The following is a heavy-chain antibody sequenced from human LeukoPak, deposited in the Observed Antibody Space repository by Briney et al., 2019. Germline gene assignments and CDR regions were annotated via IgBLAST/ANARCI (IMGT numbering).Heavy chain of an antibody. Sequence: GGSLRLSCAASGFTFSNYGMSWVRQAPGKGLEWVSTISGSGGTTYYADSVKGRFTISRDNSKNTLYLQMNSLRAEDTAVYYCARDGRGDYCSGGSCLMFDPWGQGTLVTVSS. CDR2: ISGSGGTT. V-gene: IGHV3-23*01. CDR3: ARDGRGDYCSGGSCLMFDP. CDR1: GFTFSNYG. J-gene: IGHJ5*02. D-gene: IGHD2-15*01.